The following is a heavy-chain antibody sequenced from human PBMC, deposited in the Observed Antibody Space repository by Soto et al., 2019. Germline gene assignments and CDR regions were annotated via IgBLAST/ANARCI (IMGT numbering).Heavy chain of an antibody. Sequence: GSLRLSCAASGFSFSAYAMSWVRQAPGKGLEWVSGISAGGGSTYYADSVKGRFTISRDNSKNTLYLQMNSLRAEDTAVFYCVSRGSSWFDYWGQGTQVTVSS. CDR1: GFSFSAYA. CDR2: ISAGGGST. D-gene: IGHD6-13*01. J-gene: IGHJ4*02. V-gene: IGHV3-23*01. CDR3: VSRGSSWFDY.